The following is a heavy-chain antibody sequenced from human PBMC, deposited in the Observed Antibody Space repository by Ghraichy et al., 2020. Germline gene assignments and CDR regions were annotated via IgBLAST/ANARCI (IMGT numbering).Heavy chain of an antibody. CDR1: GYSFSSSG. D-gene: IGHD1-14*01. Sequence: ASVKVSCKASGYSFSSSGICWVRQAPGQGLEWMGWINTYTGKPTYAQRLQGRVTMTTDTSTGTAYMELRSLSSDDTAVYYCARFRDNSCECPALAYWGQGTLVTVSS. CDR3: ARFRDNSCECPALAY. CDR2: INTYTGKP. V-gene: IGHV1-18*04. J-gene: IGHJ4*02.